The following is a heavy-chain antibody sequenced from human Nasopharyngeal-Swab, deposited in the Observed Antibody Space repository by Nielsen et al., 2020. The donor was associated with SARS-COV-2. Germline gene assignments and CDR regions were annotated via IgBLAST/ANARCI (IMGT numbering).Heavy chain of an antibody. J-gene: IGHJ6*03. CDR3: ARDRGFDGYYYMDV. Sequence: GESLKISCAASGFTVTYNYMSWVRQAPGKGLEWVSLISTGGTTSYADSVKGRFTTSRDISKNTLYLQMNSLRAEDTAVYYCARDRGFDGYYYMDVWGKGTTVTVSS. CDR2: ISTGGTT. CDR1: GFTVTYNY. D-gene: IGHD3-10*01. V-gene: IGHV3-53*01.